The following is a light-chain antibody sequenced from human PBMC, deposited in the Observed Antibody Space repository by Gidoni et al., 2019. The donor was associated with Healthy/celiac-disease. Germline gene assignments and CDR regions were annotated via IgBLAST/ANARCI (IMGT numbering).Light chain of an antibody. J-gene: IGKJ5*01. Sequence: DIVMTPSPDSLAVSLGERATINCKSSQSVLYSSNTKNYLAWYQQKPGQPPKLLIYWASTRESGVPDRFSGSGSGTDFTLTISSLQAEDVAVYYCQQYYSTTLTFXXXTRLEIK. CDR1: QSVLYSSNTKNY. CDR3: QQYYSTTLT. V-gene: IGKV4-1*01. CDR2: WAS.